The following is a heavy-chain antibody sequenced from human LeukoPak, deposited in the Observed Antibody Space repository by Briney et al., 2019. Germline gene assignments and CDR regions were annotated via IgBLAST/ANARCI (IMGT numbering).Heavy chain of an antibody. V-gene: IGHV4-59*01. J-gene: IGHJ4*02. Sequence: PSETLSLTCTVSGGSISSYYWSWIRQPPGKGLEWIGYIYYSGSTNYNPPLKSRVTILVDTSKNQFSLKLSSVTAADTAVYYCARANCSGGSCYFDYWGQGTLVTVSS. CDR2: IYYSGST. CDR1: GGSISSYY. D-gene: IGHD2-15*01. CDR3: ARANCSGGSCYFDY.